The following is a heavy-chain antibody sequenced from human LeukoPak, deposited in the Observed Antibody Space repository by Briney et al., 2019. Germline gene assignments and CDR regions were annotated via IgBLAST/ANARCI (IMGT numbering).Heavy chain of an antibody. Sequence: GGSLRLSCAASGFTFSSYSMNWVRQAPGKGLEWVSSISSSSSYIYYADSVKGRFTISGDNAKNSLYLQMNSLRAEDTAVYYCARASRDGYNGFDYWGQGTLVTVSS. CDR2: ISSSSSYI. CDR1: GFTFSSYS. CDR3: ARASRDGYNGFDY. D-gene: IGHD5-24*01. J-gene: IGHJ4*02. V-gene: IGHV3-21*01.